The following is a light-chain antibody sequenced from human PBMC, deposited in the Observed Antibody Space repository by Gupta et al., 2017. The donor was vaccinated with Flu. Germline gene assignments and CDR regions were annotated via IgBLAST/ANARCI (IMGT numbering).Light chain of an antibody. Sequence: GERATLSCRASQSVDSYLAWYQQKPGQAPRLLIYDATNRATGIPARFSGSGSGTDFTLTISSLEPADFAVYYCQQRDDWPLTFGQGTRLEIK. J-gene: IGKJ5*01. CDR2: DAT. CDR3: QQRDDWPLT. CDR1: QSVDSY. V-gene: IGKV3-11*01.